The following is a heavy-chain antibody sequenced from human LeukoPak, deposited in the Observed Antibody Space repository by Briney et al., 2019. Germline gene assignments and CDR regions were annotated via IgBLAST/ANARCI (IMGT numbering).Heavy chain of an antibody. J-gene: IGHJ6*03. Sequence: KPSETLSLTCAVYGGSFSGYYWSWIRQSPGKGLEWLGEINQSGVTNYNPSLRGRATIAVDPSKNQFSLRLGSLTAADTAIYYCARERAVADYYYYMDVWAKGTTVIVSS. CDR1: GGSFSGYY. V-gene: IGHV4-34*01. CDR2: INQSGVT. CDR3: ARERAVADYYYYMDV. D-gene: IGHD6-19*01.